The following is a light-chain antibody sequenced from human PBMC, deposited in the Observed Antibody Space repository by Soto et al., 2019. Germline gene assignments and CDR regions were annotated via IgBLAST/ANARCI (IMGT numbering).Light chain of an antibody. V-gene: IGKV1-39*01. CDR1: QSISSY. Sequence: DIQMTQSPSSLSASVGDRVTITCRASQSISSYLNWYQQKPGKAPKLLIYAASSLQSGVPSRFSGSGSGTDFTLTISSLQPEDFATYYCQHSYSTPHTFGQGTKVDIK. CDR3: QHSYSTPHT. CDR2: AAS. J-gene: IGKJ2*01.